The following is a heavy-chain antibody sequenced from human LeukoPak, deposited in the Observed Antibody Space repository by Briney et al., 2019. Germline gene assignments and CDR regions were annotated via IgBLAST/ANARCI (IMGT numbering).Heavy chain of an antibody. CDR3: AKDSYDAFDI. Sequence: PGGSLRLPCAASGFTFSSYGMHWVRQAPGKGLEWVAVISYDGSNKYYADSVKGRFTISRDNSKNTLYLQMNSPRAEDTAVYYCAKDSYDAFDIWGQGTMVTVSS. CDR2: ISYDGSNK. CDR1: GFTFSSYG. J-gene: IGHJ3*02. V-gene: IGHV3-30*18.